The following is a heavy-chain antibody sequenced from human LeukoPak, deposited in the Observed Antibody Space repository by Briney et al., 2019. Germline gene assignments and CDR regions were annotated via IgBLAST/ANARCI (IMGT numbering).Heavy chain of an antibody. J-gene: IGHJ6*03. CDR3: ARERAHMDV. V-gene: IGHV3-21*04. Sequence: GGSLRLSCATSGFSFSSYAMSWVRQAPGKGLEWVSAMSSSDDGRYYADSVKGRFTISRDNAKNSLYLQMNSLRAEDTAVYYCARERAHMDVWGKGTTVTISS. CDR2: MSSSDDGR. CDR1: GFSFSSYA.